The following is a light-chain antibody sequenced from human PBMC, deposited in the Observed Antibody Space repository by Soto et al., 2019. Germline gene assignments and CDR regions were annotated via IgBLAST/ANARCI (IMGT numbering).Light chain of an antibody. J-gene: IGKJ2*01. CDR1: QSINSW. CDR2: DAS. V-gene: IGKV1-5*01. CDR3: QQYNSYSPT. Sequence: DIQITQAPSTLSASVGDRVTITCRARQSINSWLAWYQQKPGKAPKLLIYDASRLESGVPSRFTGSGSGTEFTLAISSLQPDDFATYYCQQYNSYSPTFGQGTKLEIK.